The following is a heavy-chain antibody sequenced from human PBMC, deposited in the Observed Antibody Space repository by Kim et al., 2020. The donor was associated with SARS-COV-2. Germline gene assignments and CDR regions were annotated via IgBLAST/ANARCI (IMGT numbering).Heavy chain of an antibody. Sequence: SVKVSCKASGGTFSSYAISWVRQAPGQGLEWMGRIIPILGIANYAQKFQGRVTITADKSTSTAYMELSSLRSEDTAVYYCARDSTGYSSGWLDYWGQGTLVTVSS. D-gene: IGHD6-19*01. CDR2: IIPILGIA. CDR1: GGTFSSYA. CDR3: ARDSTGYSSGWLDY. V-gene: IGHV1-69*04. J-gene: IGHJ4*02.